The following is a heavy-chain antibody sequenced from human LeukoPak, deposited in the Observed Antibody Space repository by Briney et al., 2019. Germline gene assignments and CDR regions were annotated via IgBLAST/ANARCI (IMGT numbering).Heavy chain of an antibody. CDR3: ARRITIVRGSYYLDY. Sequence: GESLKISCKNSGYIFTNYWIGWVRQMPGKGLECMGMIYPGDPDTRYSPSFQGQVTISADKSISTAYLQWSSLKASDTAMYYCARRITIVRGSYYLDYWGQGTLVTVFS. CDR1: GYIFTNYW. D-gene: IGHD3-10*01. V-gene: IGHV5-51*01. J-gene: IGHJ4*02. CDR2: IYPGDPDT.